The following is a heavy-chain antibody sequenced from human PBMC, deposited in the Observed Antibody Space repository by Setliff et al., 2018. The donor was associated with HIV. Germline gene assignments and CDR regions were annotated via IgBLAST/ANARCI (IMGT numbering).Heavy chain of an antibody. V-gene: IGHV3-23*01. CDR1: GFTFSSYA. J-gene: IGHJ4*02. D-gene: IGHD3-3*01. CDR3: ARDVSWRVRTYIDY. CDR2: ISGSGGST. Sequence: GGSLRLSCAASGFTFSSYAMSWVRQAPGKGLEWVSAISGSGGSTYYADSVKGRFTVSRDNSKNTLYLQMNSLTAEDTAVYYCARDVSWRVRTYIDYWGQGALVTVSS.